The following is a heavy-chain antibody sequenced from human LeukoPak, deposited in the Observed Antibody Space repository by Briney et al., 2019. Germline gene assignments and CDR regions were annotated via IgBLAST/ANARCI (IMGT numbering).Heavy chain of an antibody. D-gene: IGHD6-13*01. J-gene: IGHJ4*02. Sequence: PSETLSLTCTVSGGSISTFYWSWIRQPPGKGLEWIGYIYYSGSTSYNPSLKSRVTISINTSEKQFSLKLSSVTAADTAVYYCARVASIAAAGLFDYWGQGTLVTVSS. CDR2: IYYSGST. CDR1: GGSISTFY. CDR3: ARVASIAAAGLFDY. V-gene: IGHV4-59*01.